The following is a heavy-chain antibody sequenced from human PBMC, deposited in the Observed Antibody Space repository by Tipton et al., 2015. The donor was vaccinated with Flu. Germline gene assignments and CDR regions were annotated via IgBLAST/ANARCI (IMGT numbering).Heavy chain of an antibody. Sequence: GLVKPSETLSLTCTVSGGSISSYYWSWIRQPAGKGLEWIGRIYTSGSTNYNPSLKSRVTMSVDTSKNQFSLKLSSVTAADTAVYYCARSHDYSHKPYYYYGMDVWGQGTTVTVSS. J-gene: IGHJ6*02. V-gene: IGHV4-4*07. CDR2: IYTSGST. D-gene: IGHD4-11*01. CDR1: GGSISSYY. CDR3: ARSHDYSHKPYYYYGMDV.